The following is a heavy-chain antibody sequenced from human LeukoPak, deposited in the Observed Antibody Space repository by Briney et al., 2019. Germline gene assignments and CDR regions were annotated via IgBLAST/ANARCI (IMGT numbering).Heavy chain of an antibody. V-gene: IGHV1-69*05. J-gene: IGHJ5*01. CDR3: ANSVGNSDFWSGYYPPDS. Sequence: GASVKVSCKVSGYTLTGLSMHWVRQAPGKGLEWMGGIIPIFGTANYAQKFQGRVTITTDESTSTAYMELSSLRSEDAAVYYCANSVGNSDFWSGYYPPDSWGQGTLVTVSS. CDR1: GYTLTGLS. D-gene: IGHD3-3*01. CDR2: IIPIFGTA.